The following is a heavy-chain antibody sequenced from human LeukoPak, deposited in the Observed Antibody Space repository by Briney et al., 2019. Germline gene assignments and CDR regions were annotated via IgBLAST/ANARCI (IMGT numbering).Heavy chain of an antibody. CDR1: SVSISSSSCY. J-gene: IGHJ6*02. CDR2: IYQTGSA. Sequence: SETLSLTCSVTSVSISSSSCYWGWLRQPPGKGLEWIGSIYQTGSAYYNPSLKSRVTVSVATSKNEFSLKLSSVTAADTAVYYCARADPAGGMDVWGQGTTVTVSS. CDR3: ARADPAGGMDV. V-gene: IGHV4-39*01.